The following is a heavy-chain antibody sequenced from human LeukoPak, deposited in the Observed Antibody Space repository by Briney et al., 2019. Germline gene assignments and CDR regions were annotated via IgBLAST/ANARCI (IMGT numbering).Heavy chain of an antibody. CDR1: GFIFSRFW. CDR3: ASSTAELNS. V-gene: IGHV3-7*01. J-gene: IGHJ5*02. CDR2: MNEAGSDK. Sequence: PGGSLRLSCAASGFIFSRFWMRWLRQAPGKGLEWVAHMNEAGSDKYYVDSVKGRFTISRDNAKNSVYLQMNSLRAEDTAVYYCASSTAELNSWGQGALVTVSS. D-gene: IGHD1-26*01.